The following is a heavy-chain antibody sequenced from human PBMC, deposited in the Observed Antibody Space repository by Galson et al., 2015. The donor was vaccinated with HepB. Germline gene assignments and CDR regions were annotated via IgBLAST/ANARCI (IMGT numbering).Heavy chain of an antibody. V-gene: IGHV4-39*07. CDR1: GGSISSSSYY. J-gene: IGHJ4*02. D-gene: IGHD5-24*01. CDR3: ASSLEDLPFDY. Sequence: TLSLTCTVSGGSISSSSYYWGWIRRPPGKGLEWIGSIYYSGSTYYNPSLKSRVTISVDTSKNQFSLKLSSVTAADTAVYYCASSLEDLPFDYWGQGTLVTVSS. CDR2: IYYSGST.